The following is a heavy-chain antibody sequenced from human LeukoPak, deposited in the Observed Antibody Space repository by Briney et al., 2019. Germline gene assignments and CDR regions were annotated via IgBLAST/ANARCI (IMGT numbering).Heavy chain of an antibody. CDR3: ARGGYYDSRYYFDY. J-gene: IGHJ4*02. Sequence: GGSLRLSCAASGFTFDDYGMSWFRQAPGKGLEWVSGINWNGGSTGYADSVKGRFTISRDNAKNSLYLQMNSLRAEDTALYYCARGGYYDSRYYFDYWGQGTLVTVSS. D-gene: IGHD3-22*01. V-gene: IGHV3-20*04. CDR2: INWNGGST. CDR1: GFTFDDYG.